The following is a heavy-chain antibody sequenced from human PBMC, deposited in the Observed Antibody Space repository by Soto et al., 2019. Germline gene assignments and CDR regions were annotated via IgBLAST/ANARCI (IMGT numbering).Heavy chain of an antibody. CDR3: ARGNYYYDSYGYSIDALDL. J-gene: IGHJ3*01. D-gene: IGHD3-22*01. CDR2: IDYRGST. Sequence: TPSLTLAVNGGSFSGYYWSSICQPPGQSVEWIGDIDYRGSTNYNPSLKSRVTIAIDTSKDQFSLKLSSVTAADTAVYFCARGNYYYDSYGYSIDALDLWGQGTMVSDSS. CDR1: GGSFSGYY. V-gene: IGHV4-59*01.